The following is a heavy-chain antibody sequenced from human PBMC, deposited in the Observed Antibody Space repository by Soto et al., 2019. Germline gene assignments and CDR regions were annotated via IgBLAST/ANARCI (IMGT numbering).Heavy chain of an antibody. J-gene: IGHJ3*02. CDR2: INPSGGST. D-gene: IGHD3-9*01. Sequence: ASVKVSCKASGYTFTSYYMHWVRQAPGQGLEWMGIINPSGGSTSYAQKFQGRVAMTRDTSTSTVYMELSSLRSEDTAVYYCARAYYDILTGVPSDAFDIWGQGTMVTVSS. CDR1: GYTFTSYY. CDR3: ARAYYDILTGVPSDAFDI. V-gene: IGHV1-46*01.